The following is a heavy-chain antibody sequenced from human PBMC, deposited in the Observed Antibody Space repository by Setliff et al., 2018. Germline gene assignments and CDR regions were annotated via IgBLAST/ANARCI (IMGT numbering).Heavy chain of an antibody. Sequence: PGGSLRLSCAASGFTLNIYTMSWVRQAPRKGLEWVASFIAGDSSTIYADSVKGRFTIFRDISKSTLYLQMNSLRADDTAVYFCAKDRQPDGRWDIDYWGQGTLVTVSS. D-gene: IGHD1-26*01. CDR1: GFTLNIYT. J-gene: IGHJ4*02. CDR2: FIAGDSST. CDR3: AKDRQPDGRWDIDY. V-gene: IGHV3-23*01.